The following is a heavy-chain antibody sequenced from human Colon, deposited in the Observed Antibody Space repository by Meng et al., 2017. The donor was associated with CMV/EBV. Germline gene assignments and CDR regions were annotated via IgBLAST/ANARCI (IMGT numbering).Heavy chain of an antibody. CDR3: AGDFPPIFGIVKNSFNWFDP. CDR2: IYYSGTT. V-gene: IGHV4-39*07. J-gene: IGHJ5*02. D-gene: IGHD3-3*01. CDR1: GAPIRSSDYY. Sequence: SETLSLTCSVSGAPIRSSDYYWGWIRQPLGKGLEWIRNIYYSGTTSYNPSLKSRVSVSTDTSNNQLSLSLAFVTAADTAVYYSAGDFPPIFGIVKNSFNWFDPWGQGMLVTVSS.